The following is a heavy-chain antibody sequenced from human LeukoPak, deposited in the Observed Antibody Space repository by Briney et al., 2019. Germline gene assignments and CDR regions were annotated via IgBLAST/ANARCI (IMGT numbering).Heavy chain of an antibody. CDR3: ARPAVSGWSLDY. CDR1: GFTVSSNY. D-gene: IGHD6-19*01. CDR2: IYSGGST. Sequence: RGSLRLSCAASGFTVSSNYMSWVRQAPGKGLEWVSVIYSGGSTYYADSVKGRFTISRDNSKNTLYLQMYSLRAEDTAVYYCARPAVSGWSLDYRGQGTLVTVSS. J-gene: IGHJ4*02. V-gene: IGHV3-53*01.